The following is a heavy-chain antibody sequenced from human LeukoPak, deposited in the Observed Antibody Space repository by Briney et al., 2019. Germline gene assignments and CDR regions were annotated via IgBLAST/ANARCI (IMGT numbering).Heavy chain of an antibody. CDR2: INPHVGGT. CDR1: GYTFTAFY. J-gene: IGHJ4*02. Sequence: ASVKVSCKASGYTFTAFYIHWVRQASGQGLEWMGWINPHVGGTKTAQKFQGRVTMTRDTTFTTAYMELSSLRSDDTAVYYCARSEGYDTVTGPFDFWGQGTLVTVSP. D-gene: IGHD3-9*01. CDR3: ARSEGYDTVTGPFDF. V-gene: IGHV1-2*02.